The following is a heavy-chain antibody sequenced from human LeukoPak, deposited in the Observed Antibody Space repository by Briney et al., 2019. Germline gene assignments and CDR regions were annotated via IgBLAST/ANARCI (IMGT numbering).Heavy chain of an antibody. CDR3: ATVSYGGSDEGADAFDI. CDR2: INPSGGNT. V-gene: IGHV1-46*01. J-gene: IGHJ3*02. Sequence: ASVKVSCKASGYTFTSYYMHWVRQAPGQGLEWVGIINPSGGNTSYAQKFQGRVTMTRDKSTNTVYLEMNSLRSEDTAVYYDATVSYGGSDEGADAFDIWGQGPMVPVSS. CDR1: GYTFTSYY. D-gene: IGHD2-21*01.